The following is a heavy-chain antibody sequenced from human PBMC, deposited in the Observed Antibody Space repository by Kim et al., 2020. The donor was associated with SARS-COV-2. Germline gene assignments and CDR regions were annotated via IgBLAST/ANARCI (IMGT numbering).Heavy chain of an antibody. Sequence: GGSLRLSCAASGFTFSSYEMNWVRQAPGKGLEWVSYISSSGTTIYYADSVKGRFTISRDNAKNSLFLQMSSLTAEDTAVYYCASAWGAGYFDYWGQGTLV. CDR3: ASAWGAGYFDY. V-gene: IGHV3-48*03. CDR2: ISSSGTTI. D-gene: IGHD1-26*01. CDR1: GFTFSSYE. J-gene: IGHJ4*02.